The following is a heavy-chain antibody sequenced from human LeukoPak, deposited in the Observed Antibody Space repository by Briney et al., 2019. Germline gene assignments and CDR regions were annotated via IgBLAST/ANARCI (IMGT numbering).Heavy chain of an antibody. CDR3: ARNRYYYGSGNYGVPNWFDP. Sequence: SETLSLTCTVSGYSISSGYYWGWIRQPPGKGLEWIGSIYHIGSTFYNPSLKSRVTISVDTSKNQFSLKLNSVTAADTAVYYCARNRYYYGSGNYGVPNWFDPWGQGTLVTVSS. CDR2: IYHIGST. V-gene: IGHV4-38-2*02. D-gene: IGHD3-10*01. J-gene: IGHJ5*02. CDR1: GYSISSGYY.